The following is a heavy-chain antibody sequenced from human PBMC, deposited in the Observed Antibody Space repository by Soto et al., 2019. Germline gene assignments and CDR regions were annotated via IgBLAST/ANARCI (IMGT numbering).Heavy chain of an antibody. J-gene: IGHJ4*02. D-gene: IGHD6-25*01. CDR3: ASTRADPAEDYYFDY. CDR1: GGSISSYY. V-gene: IGHV4-59*08. Sequence: SETLSLTCTVSGGSISSYYWSWIRQPPGKGLEWIGYIYYSGSTNYNPSLKSRVTISVDTSKNQFSLKLSSVTAADTAVYYCASTRADPAEDYYFDYWGQGTLVTVSS. CDR2: IYYSGST.